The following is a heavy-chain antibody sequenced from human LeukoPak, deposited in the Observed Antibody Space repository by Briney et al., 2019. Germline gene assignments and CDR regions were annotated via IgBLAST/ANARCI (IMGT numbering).Heavy chain of an antibody. Sequence: ASVKVSCKASGYTFSGYYIHWVRQAPGQGLEWMGWINPSSGDTNYLQEFQDRVTMTRDTSTSTAYMELSRLRSDDTAVYFCARGGKSQWDPFDYWGQGTLVTVSS. D-gene: IGHD1-26*01. J-gene: IGHJ4*02. CDR3: ARGGKSQWDPFDY. CDR1: GYTFSGYY. V-gene: IGHV1-2*02. CDR2: INPSSGDT.